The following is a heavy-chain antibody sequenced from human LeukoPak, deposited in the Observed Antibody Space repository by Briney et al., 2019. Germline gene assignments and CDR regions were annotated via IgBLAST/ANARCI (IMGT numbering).Heavy chain of an antibody. CDR2: ISGSGSST. Sequence: TGGSLRLSCAASGFTFSGYAMTWVRQAPGKGLEWVSVISGSGSSTYYADSVKGRFTISRDDSKNTLFLEMNSLRAEDTAVYYCAKGLKRLSGWNEFDYWGQGTLVTVSS. D-gene: IGHD1-1*01. CDR1: GFTFSGYA. V-gene: IGHV3-23*01. CDR3: AKGLKRLSGWNEFDY. J-gene: IGHJ4*02.